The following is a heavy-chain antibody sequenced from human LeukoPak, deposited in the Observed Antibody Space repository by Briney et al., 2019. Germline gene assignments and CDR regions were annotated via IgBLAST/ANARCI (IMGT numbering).Heavy chain of an antibody. CDR2: VISSGDTT. CDR3: AKRQDYNNNWSVDFNY. J-gene: IGHJ4*02. Sequence: GGSLRLSCAASRFTFSSYAMSWVRQAPGKGLEWVSTVISSGDTTYYADSVKGRFTISRGKSKNTLYLQMTSLRAEDTAVYDCAKRQDYNNNWSVDFNYWGQGTLVSVSS. V-gene: IGHV3-23*01. CDR1: RFTFSSYA. D-gene: IGHD1-1*01.